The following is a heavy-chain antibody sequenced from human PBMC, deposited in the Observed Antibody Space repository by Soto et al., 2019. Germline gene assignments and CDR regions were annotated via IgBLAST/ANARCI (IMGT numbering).Heavy chain of an antibody. Sequence: GGSLSLSCAASGFTFSSYAMSWVRQAPGKGLEWVSAISGSGGSTYYADSVKGRFTISRDNSKNTLYLQMNSLRAEDTAVYYCAKVGYSGYDFHYYYYMDVWGKGTTVTVSS. CDR1: GFTFSSYA. CDR2: ISGSGGST. J-gene: IGHJ6*03. V-gene: IGHV3-23*01. CDR3: AKVGYSGYDFHYYYYMDV. D-gene: IGHD5-12*01.